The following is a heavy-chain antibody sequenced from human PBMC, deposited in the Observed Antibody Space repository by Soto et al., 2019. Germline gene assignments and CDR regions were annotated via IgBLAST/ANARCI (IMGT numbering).Heavy chain of an antibody. Sequence: PGGSLRLSCAASGFTFSSYSMNWVRQAPGKGLEWVSYISSSSSTIYYADSVKGRFTISRDNAKNSLYLQMNSLRDEDTAVYYCARDSLGYCSSTSCYSGYGMDVWGQGTTVTVSS. CDR2: ISSSSSTI. V-gene: IGHV3-48*02. CDR1: GFTFSSYS. CDR3: ARDSLGYCSSTSCYSGYGMDV. J-gene: IGHJ6*02. D-gene: IGHD2-2*01.